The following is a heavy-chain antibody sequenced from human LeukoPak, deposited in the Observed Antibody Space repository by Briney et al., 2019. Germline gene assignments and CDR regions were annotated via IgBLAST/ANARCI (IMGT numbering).Heavy chain of an antibody. CDR3: AREVGYCSGGSCYSYFDY. CDR2: IYYSGSA. Sequence: SETLSLTCTVSGGSISSYYWSWIRQPPGKGLEWIGYIYYSGSANYNASLTNRVTISVDTSKNQFSLKLSSVTAADTAVYYCAREVGYCSGGSCYSYFDYWGQGTLVTVSS. CDR1: GGSISSYY. D-gene: IGHD2-15*01. V-gene: IGHV4-59*01. J-gene: IGHJ4*02.